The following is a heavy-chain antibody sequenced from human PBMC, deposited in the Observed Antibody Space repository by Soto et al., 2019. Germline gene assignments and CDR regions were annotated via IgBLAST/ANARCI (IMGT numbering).Heavy chain of an antibody. J-gene: IGHJ4*02. CDR3: ARHGYNYGYPWFDY. CDR2: IYYSGST. D-gene: IGHD5-18*01. V-gene: IGHV4-39*01. Sequence: SETLSLTCTVSGGSISSSSYYWGWIRQPPGKGLEWIGSIYYSGSTYYNPSLKSRVTISVDTSKNQFSLKLSSVTAADTAVYYCARHGYNYGYPWFDYWGQGTLVTVSS. CDR1: GGSISSSSYY.